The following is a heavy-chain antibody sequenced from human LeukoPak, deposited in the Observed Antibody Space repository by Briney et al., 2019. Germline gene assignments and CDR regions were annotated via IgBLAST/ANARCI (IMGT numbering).Heavy chain of an antibody. J-gene: IGHJ5*02. CDR2: ISSSSSYI. CDR3: ARAQDGSGSFPIFDP. D-gene: IGHD3-10*01. V-gene: IGHV3-21*01. Sequence: PGGSLRLSCAASGFTFSSYSMNWVRQAPGKGLEWVSSISSSSSYIYYADSVKGRFTISRDNAKNSLYLQMNSLRAEDTAVYYCARAQDGSGSFPIFDPWGQGTLVTVSS. CDR1: GFTFSSYS.